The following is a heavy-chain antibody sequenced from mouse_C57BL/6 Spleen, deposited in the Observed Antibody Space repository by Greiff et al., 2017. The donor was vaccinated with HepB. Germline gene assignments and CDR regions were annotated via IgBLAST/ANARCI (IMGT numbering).Heavy chain of an antibody. CDR3: ARARKDYCSSDAMDY. J-gene: IGHJ4*01. CDR2: IDPSDSET. D-gene: IGHD1-1*01. Sequence: QVQLQQSGAELVRPGSSVKLSCKASGYTFTSYWMHWVKQRPIQGLEWIGNIDPSDSETHYNQKFKDKATLTVDKSSSTAYMQLSSLTSEDSAVYCCARARKDYCSSDAMDYWGQGTSVTVSS. CDR1: GYTFTSYW. V-gene: IGHV1-52*01.